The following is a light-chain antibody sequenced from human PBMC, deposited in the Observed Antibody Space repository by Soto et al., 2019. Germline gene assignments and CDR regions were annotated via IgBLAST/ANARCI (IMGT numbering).Light chain of an antibody. CDR2: GAS. CDR3: QQYVSSVT. CDR1: QSVDSSF. J-gene: IGKJ1*01. Sequence: DIVLTQSPGSLSLSPGERATLSCRASQSVDSSFFAWYQQKPAQAPRLLIYGASNRTTCIPDRFSGRWSGTNFPLTITGVEPEDFAVYYCQQYVSSVTCSLGTKVEI. V-gene: IGKV3-20*01.